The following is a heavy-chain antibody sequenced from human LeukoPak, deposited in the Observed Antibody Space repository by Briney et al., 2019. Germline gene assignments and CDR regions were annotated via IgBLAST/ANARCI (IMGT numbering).Heavy chain of an antibody. D-gene: IGHD2-21*02. V-gene: IGHV3-30-3*01. CDR2: ISYDGSDK. J-gene: IGHJ4*02. Sequence: GGSLRLSCAASGFTFSSYAMHWVRQAPGKGLEWVAVISYDGSDKYYADSVKGRFTISRDNSKNTLHLQMNSLRPEDTAVYYCARAYVVVTAITTSYFDYWGQGTLVTVSS. CDR3: ARAYVVVTAITTSYFDY. CDR1: GFTFSSYA.